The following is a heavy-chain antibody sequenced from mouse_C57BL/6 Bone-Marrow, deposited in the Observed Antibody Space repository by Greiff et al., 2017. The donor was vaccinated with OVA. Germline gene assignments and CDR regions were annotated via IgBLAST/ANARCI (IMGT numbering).Heavy chain of an antibody. V-gene: IGHV14-2*01. CDR3: ALGVATRPWYFDV. J-gene: IGHJ1*03. CDR1: GFYIKDYY. D-gene: IGHD1-1*01. CDR2: IDPEDGET. Sequence: VQLQQSGAELVKPGASVKLSCTASGFYIKDYYMHWVKQRTEQGLEWIGRIDPEDGETKYAPKFQGKATITADTSSNTAYLQRSSLISEDTAVDYGALGVATRPWYFDVWGTGTAVTVSA.